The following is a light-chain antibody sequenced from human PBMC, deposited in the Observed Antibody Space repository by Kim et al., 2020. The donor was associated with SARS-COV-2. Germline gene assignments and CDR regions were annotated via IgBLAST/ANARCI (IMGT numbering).Light chain of an antibody. Sequence: GQSITISCTGTSSDAGSYNLVPWYQQHPGKAPKLMIYEGSKRPSGVSNRFSGSKSGNTASLTISGLQAEDEADYYCCSYAGSSTWVFGGGTQLTVL. CDR1: SSDAGSYNL. CDR3: CSYAGSSTWV. CDR2: EGS. J-gene: IGLJ3*02. V-gene: IGLV2-23*01.